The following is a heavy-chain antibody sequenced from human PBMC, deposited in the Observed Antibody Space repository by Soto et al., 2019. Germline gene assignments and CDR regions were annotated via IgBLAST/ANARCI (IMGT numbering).Heavy chain of an antibody. D-gene: IGHD6-13*01. CDR2: IYYSGST. CDR3: ARHNDLIAAACYFDY. Sequence: SETLSLTCTVSGGSISSYYWSWIRQPPGKGLEWIGYIYYSGSTNYNPSLKSRVTISVDTSKNQFSLKLSSVTAADTAVYYCARHNDLIAAACYFDYWGHGTLVTVSS. V-gene: IGHV4-59*08. J-gene: IGHJ4*01. CDR1: GGSISSYY.